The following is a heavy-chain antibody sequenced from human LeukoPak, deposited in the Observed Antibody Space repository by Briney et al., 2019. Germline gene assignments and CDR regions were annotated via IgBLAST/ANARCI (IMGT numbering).Heavy chain of an antibody. CDR2: IIPILGIA. D-gene: IGHD6-6*01. CDR1: GGTFSSYA. CDR3: ARGCPVSSSSDYFQH. V-gene: IGHV1-69*04. J-gene: IGHJ1*01. Sequence: ASVKVSCKASGGTFSSYAISWVRQAPGQGLEWMGRIIPILGIANYAQKFQGRVTMTRNTSISTAYMELSSLRSEDTAVYYCARGCPVSSSSDYFQHWGQGTLVTVSS.